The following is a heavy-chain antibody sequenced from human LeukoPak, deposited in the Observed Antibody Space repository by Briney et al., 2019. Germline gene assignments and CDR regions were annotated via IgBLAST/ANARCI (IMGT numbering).Heavy chain of an antibody. V-gene: IGHV4-34*01. Sequence: SETLSLTCAVYGGSFSGYYWSWIRQPPGKGLEWIGEINHSGSTNYNPSLKSRVTISVDTSKNQFSLKLSSVTAEDTAVYYCARDRLAVDYWGQGTLVTVSS. CDR2: INHSGST. CDR1: GGSFSGYY. J-gene: IGHJ4*02. CDR3: ARDRLAVDY.